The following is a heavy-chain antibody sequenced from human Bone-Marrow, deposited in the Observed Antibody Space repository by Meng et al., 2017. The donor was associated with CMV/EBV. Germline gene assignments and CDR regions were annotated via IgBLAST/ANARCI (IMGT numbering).Heavy chain of an antibody. CDR3: ARGVLDV. CDR1: GFTFSSYS. CDR2: ISSSSSYI. J-gene: IGHJ6*02. Sequence: GESLKISCAASGFTFSSYSMNWVRQAPGKGLEWVSSISSSSSYIYYADSAKGRFTISRDNAKNSLYLQMNSLRAEDTAVYYCARGVLDVWGQGTTVTVSS. V-gene: IGHV3-21*01.